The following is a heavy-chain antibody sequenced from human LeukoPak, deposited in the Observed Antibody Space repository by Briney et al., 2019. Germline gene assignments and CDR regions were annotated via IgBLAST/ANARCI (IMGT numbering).Heavy chain of an antibody. CDR3: VRTRLSDHIVPAAERADDACDM. D-gene: IGHD2-2*01. Sequence: GASVKVSCKASGYTFTGYYMHWVRQAPGQGLEWMGWINPNSGGTNYAQKFQGRVTMTRDTSISTAYMELSRLRSDDTAVYFCVRTRLSDHIVPAAERADDACDMWGQGTMVTVSS. CDR1: GYTFTGYY. CDR2: INPNSGGT. V-gene: IGHV1-2*02. J-gene: IGHJ3*02.